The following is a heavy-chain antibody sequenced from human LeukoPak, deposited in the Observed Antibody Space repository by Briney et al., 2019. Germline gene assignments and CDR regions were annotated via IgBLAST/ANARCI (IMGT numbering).Heavy chain of an antibody. V-gene: IGHV3-21*03. CDR2: ISSSSSYI. Sequence: GGSLRLSCAASGFTVSSNYMSWVRKAPGMGLEWVSSISSSSSYIYYADSVKGRFTISRDNAKNSLYLQMNSLRAEDTAVYYCARGPTAFDIWGQGTMVTVSS. J-gene: IGHJ3*02. CDR1: GFTVSSNY. CDR3: ARGPTAFDI.